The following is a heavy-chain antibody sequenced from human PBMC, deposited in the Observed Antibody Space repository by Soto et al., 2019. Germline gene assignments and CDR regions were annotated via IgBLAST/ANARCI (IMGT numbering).Heavy chain of an antibody. CDR2: IYYSGST. CDR3: ARAGDYDPMVGSY. V-gene: IGHV4-39*01. Sequence: QLQLQESGPGLVKPSETLSLTCTVSGGSISSSSYYWGWIRQPPGKGLEWIGSIYYSGSTYYNPSLKCRVTISVDTSKNQFSLKLSSVTDADTAVYYWARAGDYDPMVGSYGGQGTLVTVSS. D-gene: IGHD4-17*01. J-gene: IGHJ4*02. CDR1: GGSISSSSYY.